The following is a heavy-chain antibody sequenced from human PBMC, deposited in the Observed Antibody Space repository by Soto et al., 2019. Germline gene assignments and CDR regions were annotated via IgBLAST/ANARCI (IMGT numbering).Heavy chain of an antibody. CDR1: GGSISSGGYY. Sequence: SETLSLTCTVSGGSISSGGYYWSWIRQHPGKGLEWIGYIYYSGSTYYNPSLKSRVTISVDTSKNQFSLKLSSVAAADTAVYYCARMNYDFWSPRVSQGYFDLRGRGTLVTVSS. D-gene: IGHD3-3*01. CDR3: ARMNYDFWSPRVSQGYFDL. J-gene: IGHJ2*01. V-gene: IGHV4-31*03. CDR2: IYYSGST.